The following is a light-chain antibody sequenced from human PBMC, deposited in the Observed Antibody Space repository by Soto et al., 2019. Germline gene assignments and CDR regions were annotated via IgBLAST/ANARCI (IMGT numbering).Light chain of an antibody. CDR1: DSNVGINF. CDR2: TND. CDR3: AAWDDSLSGVV. Sequence: QSVLTQPPSASATPGQRVTISCSGSDSNVGINFAYWYQQLPGTAPKLLIYTNDQRPSGVPDRFSGSKSGTSASLAISGLRSEDEADYYCAAWDDSLSGVVFGGGTKLTVL. V-gene: IGLV1-47*02. J-gene: IGLJ2*01.